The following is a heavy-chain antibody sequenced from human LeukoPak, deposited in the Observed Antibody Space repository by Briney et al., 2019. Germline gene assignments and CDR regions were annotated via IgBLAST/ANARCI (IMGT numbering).Heavy chain of an antibody. V-gene: IGHV4-38-2*02. CDR1: GYSISSGYY. J-gene: IGHJ1*01. D-gene: IGHD3-22*01. CDR3: ARVVQSTDSSGLYLPEYFQQ. CDR2: IYHSGST. Sequence: PSETLSLTCTVSGYSISSGYYWGWIRQPPGEGLEWIGRIYHSGSTYYNPSLKSRFTISVDMSKTQFSLKCSAVNASDGSVYYCARVVQSTDSSGLYLPEYFQQWGQGTLVSVSS.